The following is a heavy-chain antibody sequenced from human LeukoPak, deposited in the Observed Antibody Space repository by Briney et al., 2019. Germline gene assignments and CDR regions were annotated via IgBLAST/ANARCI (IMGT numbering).Heavy chain of an antibody. J-gene: IGHJ6*03. Sequence: EAGPTLVIPTQTLTLTCTFSGFSLTTSGTCVSWMLQPPGNALEWLARIDWDDDKYYSTSLKTRVNISTYTSKNQVVLTMTNMDPVDTATYYCARNRTNGECHTCMDVWGKGTTVTVSS. CDR2: IDWDDDK. V-gene: IGHV2-70*11. CDR1: GFSLTTSGTC. D-gene: IGHD2-8*01. CDR3: ARNRTNGECHTCMDV.